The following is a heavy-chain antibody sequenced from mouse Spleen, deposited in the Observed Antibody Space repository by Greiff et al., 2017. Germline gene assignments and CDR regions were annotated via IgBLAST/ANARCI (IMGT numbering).Heavy chain of an antibody. D-gene: IGHD2-13*01. Sequence: QVQLQQSGAELVKPGASVKLSCKASGYTFTSYWMQWVKQRPGQGLEWIGEIDPSDSYTNYNQKFKGKATLTVDTSSSTAYMQLSSLTSEDSAVYYCASFYGDPDYWGQGTTLTVSS. CDR2: IDPSDSYT. J-gene: IGHJ2*01. CDR1: GYTFTSYW. CDR3: ASFYGDPDY. V-gene: IGHV1-50*01.